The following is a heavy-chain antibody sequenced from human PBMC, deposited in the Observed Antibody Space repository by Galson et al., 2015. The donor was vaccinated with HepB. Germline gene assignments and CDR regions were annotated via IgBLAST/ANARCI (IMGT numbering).Heavy chain of an antibody. V-gene: IGHV4-59*01. CDR3: ARAQEKWLRLIS. CDR1: GGSISSYY. D-gene: IGHD5-12*01. J-gene: IGHJ5*02. CDR2: IYYSGST. Sequence: ETLSLTCTVSGGSISSYYWSWIRQPPGKGLEWIGYIYYSGSTNYNPSLKSRVTISVDTSKSQFSLKLSSVTAADTAVYYCARAQEKWLRLISWGQGTLVTVSS.